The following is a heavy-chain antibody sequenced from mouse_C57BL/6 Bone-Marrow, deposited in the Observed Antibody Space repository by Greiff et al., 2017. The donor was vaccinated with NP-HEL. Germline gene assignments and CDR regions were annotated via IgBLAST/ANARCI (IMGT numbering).Heavy chain of an antibody. J-gene: IGHJ2*01. Sequence: EVKLVESGGDLVKPGGSLKLSCAASGFTFSSYGMSWVRQTPDKRLAWVATISSGGSYTYYPDSVKGRFTISRDNAKNTLYLQMSSLKSEDTAMYYCARHYYSNYFDYWGQGTTLTVSS. CDR3: ARHYYSNYFDY. CDR1: GFTFSSYG. CDR2: ISSGGSYT. D-gene: IGHD2-5*01. V-gene: IGHV5-6*01.